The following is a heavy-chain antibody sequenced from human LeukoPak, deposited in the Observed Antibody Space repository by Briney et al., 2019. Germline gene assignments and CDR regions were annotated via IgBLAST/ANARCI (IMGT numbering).Heavy chain of an antibody. D-gene: IGHD6-13*01. CDR2: IYYGGST. J-gene: IGHJ6*03. CDR1: GGSISSSSYY. CDR3: ARQNSSSWLYYYYYYMDV. V-gene: IGHV4-39*01. Sequence: PSETLSLTCTVSGGSISSSSYYWGWIRRPPGKGLEWIGSIYYGGSTYYNPSLKSRVTISVDTSKNQFSLKLSSVTAADTAVYYCARQNSSSWLYYYYYYMDVWGKGTTVTVSS.